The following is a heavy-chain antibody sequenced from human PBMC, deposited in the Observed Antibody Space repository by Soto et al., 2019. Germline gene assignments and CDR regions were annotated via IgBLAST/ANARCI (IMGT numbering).Heavy chain of an antibody. J-gene: IGHJ4*02. V-gene: IGHV1-18*01. CDR1: GYMFVTYG. Sequence: QVQLVQSGAEVKKPGASVKVSCKASGYMFVTYGINWVRQAPGQGLEWMGWISAYNGNTKYAQNLQGRVTMTTAASTSTAYMELRSLRSADTAVYYCARDLDGSGSYYTDYWGPGTLVTVSS. D-gene: IGHD3-10*01. CDR2: ISAYNGNT. CDR3: ARDLDGSGSYYTDY.